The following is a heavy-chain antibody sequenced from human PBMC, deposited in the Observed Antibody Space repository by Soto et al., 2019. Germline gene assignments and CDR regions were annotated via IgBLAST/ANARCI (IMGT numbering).Heavy chain of an antibody. CDR1: GGSISSSSYY. V-gene: IGHV4-39*01. CDR3: ARYGDSSYYYYYYMDV. Sequence: SETLSLTCTVPGGSISSSSYYWGWIRQPPGKGLEWIGSIYYSGSTYYNPSLKSRVTISVDTSKNQFSLKLSSVTAADTAVYYCARYGDSSYYYYYYMDVWGKGATVTVSS. J-gene: IGHJ6*03. D-gene: IGHD4-17*01. CDR2: IYYSGST.